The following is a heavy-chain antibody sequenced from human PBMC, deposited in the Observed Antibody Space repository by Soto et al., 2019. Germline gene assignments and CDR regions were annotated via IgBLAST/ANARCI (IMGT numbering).Heavy chain of an antibody. CDR3: ARGLHSLFDY. CDR2: IWYDGNNK. CDR1: GFTFSNYG. Sequence: VGSVRLSCAASGFTFSNYGMHWVRQAPGKGLEWVAVIWYDGNNKYYADSVKGRFTISRDNSNNTLYVQMTSLRAEDTAVYYCARGLHSLFDYWGQGTLVTVSS. J-gene: IGHJ4*02. V-gene: IGHV3-33*01. D-gene: IGHD2-21*01.